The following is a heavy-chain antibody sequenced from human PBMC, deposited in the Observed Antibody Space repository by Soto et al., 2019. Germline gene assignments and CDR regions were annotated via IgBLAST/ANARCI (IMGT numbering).Heavy chain of an antibody. CDR3: AKDLGIGQYYFDY. Sequence: VVFRRLPRPAPVLAIGSCGMRRVINIPGKGLEWVSAISGSGGSTYYADSVKGRFTISRDTPKNTLYLQMNTLRAEDTAVYSCAKDLGIGQYYFDYWGQENLVTVSS. D-gene: IGHD7-27*01. J-gene: IGHJ4*02. CDR2: ISGSGGST. V-gene: IGHV3-23*01. CDR1: VLAIGSCG.